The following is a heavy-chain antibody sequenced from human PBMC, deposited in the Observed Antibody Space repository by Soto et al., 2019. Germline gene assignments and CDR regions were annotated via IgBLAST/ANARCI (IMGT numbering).Heavy chain of an antibody. Sequence: QLRESGPGLLKPSETLSLTCTVSGGSISSPSYNWGWVHQPPGKGPEWIGTIFYSGTTQYNPSLRSRLAMSVDTSKSQVSLTLTSVTAADTAVYYCTTLASGHFDSWGQGAQVTVSS. J-gene: IGHJ4*02. CDR3: TTLASGHFDS. D-gene: IGHD2-8*02. V-gene: IGHV4-39*01. CDR2: IFYSGTT. CDR1: GGSISSPSYN.